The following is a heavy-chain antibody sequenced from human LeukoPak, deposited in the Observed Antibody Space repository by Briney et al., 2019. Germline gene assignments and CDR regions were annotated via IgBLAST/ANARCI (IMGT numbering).Heavy chain of an antibody. CDR2: INPSGGST. Sequence: ASVKVSCKASGYTFTSYYMHWVRQAPGQGLEWMGIINPSGGSTNYAQKFQGRVTMTRSTSISTAYMELSGLISEDTAVYYCARGQWEDGGNWFDPWGQGTLVTVSS. D-gene: IGHD1-26*01. CDR3: ARGQWEDGGNWFDP. V-gene: IGHV1-46*01. J-gene: IGHJ5*02. CDR1: GYTFTSYY.